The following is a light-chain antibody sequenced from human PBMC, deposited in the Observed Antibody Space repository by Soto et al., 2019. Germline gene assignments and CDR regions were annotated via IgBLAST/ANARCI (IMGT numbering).Light chain of an antibody. Sequence: DIQMTQSPPTLSASVGDRVTITCRASQNINSWLAWYQQKPGRAPKLLIYKASLLQSGVPSRFSGSGSGTEFTLTISSLLPDDSATYYCQQYNSYSYTFGPGTRLDIK. CDR2: KAS. CDR1: QNINSW. V-gene: IGKV1-5*03. CDR3: QQYNSYSYT. J-gene: IGKJ2*01.